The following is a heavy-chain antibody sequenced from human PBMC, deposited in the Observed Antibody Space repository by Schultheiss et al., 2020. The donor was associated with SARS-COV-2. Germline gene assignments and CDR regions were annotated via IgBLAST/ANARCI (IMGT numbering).Heavy chain of an antibody. V-gene: IGHV3-7*01. CDR1: GFNFNIYW. Sequence: GGSLRLSCAASGFNFNIYWMSWVRQAPGKGLEWVANIKQDGSDKYYVDSVKGRFTISRDNAENSLHLQMNSLRAEDTGVYYCARDKPHVIWGQGTMVTVS. J-gene: IGHJ3*02. CDR2: IKQDGSDK. CDR3: ARDKPHVI.